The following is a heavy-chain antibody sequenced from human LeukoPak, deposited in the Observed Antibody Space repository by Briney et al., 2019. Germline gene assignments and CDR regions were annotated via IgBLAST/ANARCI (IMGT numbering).Heavy chain of an antibody. V-gene: IGHV3-23*01. D-gene: IGHD4-17*01. CDR3: AKASDYGDYGFSFY. CDR1: GFIFSNYA. CDR2: ISGSGGST. J-gene: IGHJ4*02. Sequence: GGSLRLSCAASGFIFSNYAMSWVRQAPGKGLEWVSAISGSGGSTYYADSVKSRFTISRGNSKNTLYLQMNSLRAEDTAVYYCAKASDYGDYGFSFYWGQGTLATVSS.